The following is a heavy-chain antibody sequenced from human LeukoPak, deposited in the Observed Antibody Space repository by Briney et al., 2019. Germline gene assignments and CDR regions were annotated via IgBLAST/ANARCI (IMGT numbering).Heavy chain of an antibody. D-gene: IGHD6-13*01. CDR2: ISGSGGST. Sequence: PGGSLRLSCAASGFTSSSYAMSWVRQAPGKGLEWVSAISGSGGSTYYADSVKGRFTISRDNSKNTLYLQMNSLRAEDTAAYYCAKVRYTHTITWFFDYWGQGTLVTVSS. V-gene: IGHV3-23*01. J-gene: IGHJ4*02. CDR3: AKVRYTHTITWFFDY. CDR1: GFTSSSYA.